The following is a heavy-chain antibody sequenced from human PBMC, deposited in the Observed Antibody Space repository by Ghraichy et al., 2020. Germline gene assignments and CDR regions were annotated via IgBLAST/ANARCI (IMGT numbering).Heavy chain of an antibody. D-gene: IGHD2-2*03. V-gene: IGHV4-59*08. CDR3: ARLDIVMIPTSIWAFDI. Sequence: GSLRLSCTVSGASISDYYWAWIRQPPGKGLECLGFFHFGGNSNYKPSLKSRVAMSADTSKNQFSPNLRSVTAADTAVYYCARLDIVMIPTSIWAFDIWGQGTMVTISS. J-gene: IGHJ3*02. CDR2: FHFGGNS. CDR1: GASISDYY.